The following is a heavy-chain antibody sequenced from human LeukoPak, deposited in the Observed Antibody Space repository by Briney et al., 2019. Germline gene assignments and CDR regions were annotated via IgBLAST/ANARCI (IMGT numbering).Heavy chain of an antibody. V-gene: IGHV4-34*01. J-gene: IGHJ4*02. CDR3: AGGAVYYDYVWGSYRNTYYFDY. CDR2: INHSGST. D-gene: IGHD3-16*02. CDR1: GGSFSGYY. Sequence: SETLSLTCAVYGGSFSGYYWSWIRQPPGKGLEWIGEINHSGSTNYNPSLKSRVTISVDTSKNQFSLKLSSVTAADTAVYYCAGGAVYYDYVWGSYRNTYYFDYWGQGTLVTVSS.